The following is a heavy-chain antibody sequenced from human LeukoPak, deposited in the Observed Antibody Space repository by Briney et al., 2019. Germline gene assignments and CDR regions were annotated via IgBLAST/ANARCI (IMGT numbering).Heavy chain of an antibody. CDR2: IRYYGSNK. J-gene: IGHJ6*04. CDR1: GFTFSSYG. CDR3: AKDQCSGGSCALGLDV. V-gene: IGHV3-30*02. Sequence: GGSLRLSCAASGFTFSSYGMHWVRQAPGKGLEWVAFIRYYGSNKYYADSVKGRFTISRDNSKNTLYLQMNSLRAEDTAVYYCAKDQCSGGSCALGLDVWGKGTTVTVSS. D-gene: IGHD2-15*01.